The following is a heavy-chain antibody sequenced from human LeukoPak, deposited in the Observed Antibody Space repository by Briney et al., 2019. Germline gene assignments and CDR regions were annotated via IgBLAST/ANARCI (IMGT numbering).Heavy chain of an antibody. V-gene: IGHV3-30-3*01. CDR2: ISYDGSNK. Sequence: GRSLRLSCAASGFTFSSYAMHWVRQAPGKGLEWVAVISYDGSNKYYADSVKGRFTISRDNSKNTLYLQMNSLRAEDTAVYYCTRDISITSQNIAFDYWGQGTLVTVSS. CDR1: GFTFSSYA. J-gene: IGHJ4*02. CDR3: TRDISITSQNIAFDY. D-gene: IGHD1-14*01.